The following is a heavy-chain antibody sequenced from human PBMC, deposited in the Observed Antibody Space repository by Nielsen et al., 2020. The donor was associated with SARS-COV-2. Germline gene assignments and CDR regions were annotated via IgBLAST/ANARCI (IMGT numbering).Heavy chain of an antibody. Sequence: ASVKVSCKASGYTFMTYGINWVRQAPGHGLEWMGWINAGNGNTGYSQKFQDRVTITRDTSASTVYIELSSLRSEDTAVYYCARRFESGIFGDWFDPWGQGTLVTVSA. CDR2: INAGNGNT. CDR1: GYTFMTYG. J-gene: IGHJ5*02. D-gene: IGHD3-3*02. V-gene: IGHV1-3*01. CDR3: ARRFESGIFGDWFDP.